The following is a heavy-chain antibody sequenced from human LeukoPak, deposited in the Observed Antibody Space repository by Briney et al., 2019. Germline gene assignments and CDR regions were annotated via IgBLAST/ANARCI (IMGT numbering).Heavy chain of an antibody. V-gene: IGHV3-30*02. CDR2: IQFDGSKK. CDR1: GFIFSTYG. CDR3: AKDYCSSTSCGFFDY. D-gene: IGHD2-2*01. Sequence: GGSLRLPCVASGFIFSTYGMHWVRQAPGNGLEWVAFIQFDGSKKYYADSVKGRFTISRDISKNTLYLQMNSLRAEDTAMYYCAKDYCSSTSCGFFDYWGQGTLVTVSS. J-gene: IGHJ4*02.